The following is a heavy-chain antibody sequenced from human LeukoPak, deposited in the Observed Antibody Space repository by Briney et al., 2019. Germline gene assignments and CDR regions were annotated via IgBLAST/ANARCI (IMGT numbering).Heavy chain of an antibody. V-gene: IGHV3-7*01. CDR3: ARDYGGSSPFDY. CDR1: EFSFSAYW. CDR2: IKQDGSQI. J-gene: IGHJ4*02. Sequence: GESLRLSCAASEFSFSAYWMTWVRQAPGKGLEWVANIKQDGSQIYYVDSVKGRFTISRDNAKNSLYLHMNSLRAEDTAVYYCARDYGGSSPFDYWGQGTLVTVSS. D-gene: IGHD4-23*01.